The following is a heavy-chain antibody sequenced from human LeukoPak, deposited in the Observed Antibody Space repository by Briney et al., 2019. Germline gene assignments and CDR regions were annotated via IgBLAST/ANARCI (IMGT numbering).Heavy chain of an antibody. CDR3: ASTLFSSGYDHAKFDY. J-gene: IGHJ4*02. V-gene: IGHV4-4*09. CDR1: GGSISSYY. D-gene: IGHD5-12*01. CDR2: IYTSGST. Sequence: PSETLSLTCTVSGGSISSYYWSWIQQPPGKGLEWIGYIYTSGSTNYNPSLKSRVTISVDTSKNQFSLKLSSVTAADTAVYYCASTLFSSGYDHAKFDYWGQGTLVTVSS.